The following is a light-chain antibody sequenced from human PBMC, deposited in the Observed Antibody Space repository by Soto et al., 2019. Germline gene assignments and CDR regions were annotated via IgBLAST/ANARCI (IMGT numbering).Light chain of an antibody. CDR2: DVS. CDR1: SSDIGGYNY. CDR3: CSYTRSSTLI. J-gene: IGLJ2*01. V-gene: IGLV2-14*03. Sequence: QSALTQPASVSGSPGQSITISCTGTSSDIGGYNYVSWYQQHPGKAPKLLIYDVSNRPSGASNRFSGSKSGNTASLTISGLQAEDEADYYCCSYTRSSTLIFGGGTKVTVL.